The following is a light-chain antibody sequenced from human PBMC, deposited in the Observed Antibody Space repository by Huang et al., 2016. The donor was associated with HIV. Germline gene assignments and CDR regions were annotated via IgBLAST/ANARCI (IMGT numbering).Light chain of an antibody. Sequence: EIVMTQSPATLSVSPGERATLSCRASQNIVDNLTWYQHKPGQAPRLLIYGASTRATGIPPRFSGSGSGTEFTLTISGLECEDFAVYYCQQFNNWPPRFTFGPGTTVDVK. CDR2: GAS. V-gene: IGKV3-15*01. CDR3: QQFNNWPPRFT. CDR1: QNIVDN. J-gene: IGKJ3*01.